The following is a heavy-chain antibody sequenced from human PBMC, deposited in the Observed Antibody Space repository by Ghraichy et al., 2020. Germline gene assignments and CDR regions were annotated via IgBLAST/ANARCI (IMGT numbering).Heavy chain of an antibody. CDR3: ARGVRNWNYGYYYYYMDV. Sequence: QTLSLTGAVYGGSFSGYYLSWIRQPPGKGLEWIGEINHSGSTNYNPSLKSRVTISVDTSKNQFSLKLSSVTAADTAVYYCARGVRNWNYGYYYYYMDVWGKGTTVTVSS. D-gene: IGHD1-7*01. CDR2: INHSGST. J-gene: IGHJ6*03. V-gene: IGHV4-34*01. CDR1: GGSFSGYY.